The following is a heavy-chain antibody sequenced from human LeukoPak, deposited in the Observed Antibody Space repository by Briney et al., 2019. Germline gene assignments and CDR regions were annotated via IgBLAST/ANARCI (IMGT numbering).Heavy chain of an antibody. Sequence: ASVKVSCTTSGYTFTGHYMHWVRQAPGQGLEWMGRINPNSGGTNSGQKFRGRVTMTRDTSINTAYMELSSLRSEDTAVYYCARDRGRIAAAGTGKTNNWFDPWGQGTLVTVSS. CDR3: ARDRGRIAAAGTGKTNNWFDP. CDR2: INPNSGGT. D-gene: IGHD6-13*01. V-gene: IGHV1-2*06. J-gene: IGHJ5*02. CDR1: GYTFTGHY.